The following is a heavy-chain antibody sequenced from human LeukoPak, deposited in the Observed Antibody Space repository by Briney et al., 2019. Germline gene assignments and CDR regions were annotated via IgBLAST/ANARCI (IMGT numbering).Heavy chain of an antibody. V-gene: IGHV3-30*02. CDR1: GFTFSNFG. J-gene: IGHJ5*02. CDR2: IRYDGGNK. D-gene: IGHD1-26*01. CDR3: ARESRMGDWFDP. Sequence: PGGSLRLSCAASGFTFSNFGMHWVRQAPGMGLEWVAFIRYDGGNKYYGDSVRGRFTISRDNSKNTLFLQMNSLRAEDTAVYYCARESRMGDWFDPWGQGTLVTVSS.